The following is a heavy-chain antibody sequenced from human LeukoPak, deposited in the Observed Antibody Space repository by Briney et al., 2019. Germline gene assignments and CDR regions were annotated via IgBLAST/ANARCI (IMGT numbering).Heavy chain of an antibody. J-gene: IGHJ4*02. Sequence: PGGSLRLSCAASAFAFSSHAMSWVRQAPGKSLEWVSSISGSGGRTYYADSLRGRFTISRDNSKNTLFLQMNSLRVEDTAVYYCARSVAGPDYWGQGTLVTVSS. D-gene: IGHD6-19*01. CDR1: AFAFSSHA. CDR3: ARSVAGPDY. CDR2: ISGSGGRT. V-gene: IGHV3-23*01.